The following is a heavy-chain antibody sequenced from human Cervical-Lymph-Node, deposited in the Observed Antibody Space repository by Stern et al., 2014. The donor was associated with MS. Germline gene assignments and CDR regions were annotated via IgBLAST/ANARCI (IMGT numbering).Heavy chain of an antibody. CDR3: ARDLDSGYDFTAFDY. Sequence: VQLVESGGGVVQPGRSLRLSCVASGITFSHHAMHWVRQAPGKGLEWVAVLSYDGNFEYYADSVRDRFTISRDNSKNTLSLQMNSLSPEDTAVYYCARDLDSGYDFTAFDYWGQGTLVTVSS. J-gene: IGHJ4*02. CDR2: LSYDGNFE. V-gene: IGHV3-30-3*01. D-gene: IGHD5-12*01. CDR1: GITFSHHA.